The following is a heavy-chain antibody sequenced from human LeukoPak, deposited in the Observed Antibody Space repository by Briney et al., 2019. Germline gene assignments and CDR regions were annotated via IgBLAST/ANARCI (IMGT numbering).Heavy chain of an antibody. J-gene: IGHJ4*02. Sequence: ASVKVSCKVSGYTLTELPMHWVRQAPGKGLEWMGGFDPEDGETIYAQKFQGRVTMTEDTSTDTAYMELSSLRSEDTAVYYCATAGYSYGKRDFDYWGQGTLVTVSS. CDR3: ATAGYSYGKRDFDY. CDR2: FDPEDGET. V-gene: IGHV1-24*01. CDR1: GYTLTELP. D-gene: IGHD5-18*01.